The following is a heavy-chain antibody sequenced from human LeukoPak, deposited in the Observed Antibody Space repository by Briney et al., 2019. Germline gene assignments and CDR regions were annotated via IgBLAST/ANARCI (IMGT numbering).Heavy chain of an antibody. J-gene: IGHJ3*02. Sequence: GGSLRLSCAASGFTFSSYDMHWVRQATGKGLEWVSAIGTAGDTYHPGSVKGRFTISRENAKNSLYLQMNSLRAGDTAVYYCAGGPTTVTTQGAFDIWGQGTMVTVSS. V-gene: IGHV3-13*01. CDR2: IGTAGDT. CDR3: AGGPTTVTTQGAFDI. D-gene: IGHD4-17*01. CDR1: GFTFSSYD.